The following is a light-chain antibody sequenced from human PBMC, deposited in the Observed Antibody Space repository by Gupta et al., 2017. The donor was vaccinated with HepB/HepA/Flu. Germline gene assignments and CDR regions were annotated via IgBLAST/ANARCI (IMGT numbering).Light chain of an antibody. CDR1: QYIGKF. CDR3: QQSDNTPFT. CDR2: AAS. J-gene: IGKJ3*01. V-gene: IGKV1-39*01. Sequence: DIQMTQSPSSLSASVGDRVTITCRASQYIGKFLNWYQQKPGKAPNLLIYAASSMQSGVPSRFSGSGSGTDFTLTISRLQPEDFATYYCQQSDNTPFTFGHGTKVDIK.